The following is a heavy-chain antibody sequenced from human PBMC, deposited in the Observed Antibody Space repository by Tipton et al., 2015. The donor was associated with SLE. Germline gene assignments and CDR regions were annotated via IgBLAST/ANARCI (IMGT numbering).Heavy chain of an antibody. CDR3: ARFMISVGFDY. CDR1: GASISSHC. J-gene: IGHJ4*02. D-gene: IGHD3-16*01. CDR2: ICNSVNI. Sequence: TLSLTCTVSGASISSHCWCWIRQSPGKGLEWIGYICNSVNINYIPSLKSRVTILLDTSKNQFSLRLGSVTAVDTAVYYCARFMISVGFDYWGQGTLVTVSS. V-gene: IGHV4-59*11.